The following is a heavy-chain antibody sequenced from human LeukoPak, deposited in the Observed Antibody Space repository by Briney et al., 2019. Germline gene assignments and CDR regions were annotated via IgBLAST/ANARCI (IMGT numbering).Heavy chain of an antibody. V-gene: IGHV3-30*02. CDR1: GFTFSSYG. D-gene: IGHD5-18*01. CDR2: IRYDGSNK. J-gene: IGHJ4*02. Sequence: GGSLRLSCAASGFTFSSYGMHWVRQAPGKGLEWVAFIRYDGSNKYYADSVKGRFTISRDNSKNTLYLQMNSLRAEDTAVYYCAKDRAGSSYGLLDYWGQGTLVTVSS. CDR3: AKDRAGSSYGLLDY.